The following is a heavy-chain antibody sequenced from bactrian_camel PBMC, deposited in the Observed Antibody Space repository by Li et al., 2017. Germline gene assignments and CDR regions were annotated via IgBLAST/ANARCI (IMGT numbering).Heavy chain of an antibody. D-gene: IGHD7*01. CDR3: AACGGTRYTRYSFTY. J-gene: IGHJ4*01. CDR2: VDGAGRA. CDR1: GYGPTSYC. Sequence: HVQLVESGGGAVQAGGSLRLSCQGSGYGPTSYCMAWFRQAPGKQREGIAAVDGAGRAIYGDSVKGRFTISKDNPNTLSLQMNSLKPEDSAVYICAACGGTRYTRYSFTYWGQGTQVTVS. V-gene: IGHV3S53*01.